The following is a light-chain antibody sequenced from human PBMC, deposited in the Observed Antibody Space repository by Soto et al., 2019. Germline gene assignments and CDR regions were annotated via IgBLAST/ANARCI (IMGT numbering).Light chain of an antibody. Sequence: DIQITQYPSTLSASVGDRVTITCRASQSISSWLAWYQQKLGRAPRLLIYDASSLESGVPSRFSGSGYGTEFTLTISSLQPDDFATYYCQQYNTYSSLTFGGGTKVYIK. CDR3: QQYNTYSSLT. V-gene: IGKV1-5*01. CDR1: QSISSW. CDR2: DAS. J-gene: IGKJ4*01.